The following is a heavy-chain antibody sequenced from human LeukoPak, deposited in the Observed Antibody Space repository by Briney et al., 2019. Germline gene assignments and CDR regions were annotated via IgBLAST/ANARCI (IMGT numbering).Heavy chain of an antibody. CDR1: GGSISSYY. D-gene: IGHD3-16*01. Sequence: SETLSLTCTVSGGSISSYYWSWIRQPPGKGLEWIGYIYYSGSTNYNPSLKSRVTISVDTSKNQFSLKLSSVTAADTAVYYCARGWYDYAWGTNFDYWGQGTLVTVSS. CDR2: IYYSGST. J-gene: IGHJ4*02. CDR3: ARGWYDYAWGTNFDY. V-gene: IGHV4-59*01.